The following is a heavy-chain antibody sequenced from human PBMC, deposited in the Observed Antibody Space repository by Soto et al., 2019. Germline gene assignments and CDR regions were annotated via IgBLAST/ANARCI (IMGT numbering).Heavy chain of an antibody. CDR1: GFTFSSFA. J-gene: IGHJ4*02. CDR3: ARGPSEYIWGSYLRYCDS. Sequence: EVQLLESGGGLVQPGGSQRLSCAASGFTFSSFAMNWVRQAPGKGLEWVSAISGSSGHTYYADSVKGRFIISRDNSKNTLYLQMDSLSADDTAVYYCARGPSEYIWGSYLRYCDSWGQGSLVTVSS. V-gene: IGHV3-23*01. D-gene: IGHD3-16*02. CDR2: ISGSSGHT.